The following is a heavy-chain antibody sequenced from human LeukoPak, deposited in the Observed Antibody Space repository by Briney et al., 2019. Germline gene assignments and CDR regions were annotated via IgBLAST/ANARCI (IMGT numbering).Heavy chain of an antibody. V-gene: IGHV1-24*01. CDR3: ASTYDILTGYPIPLGY. CDR1: GYTFTSYG. D-gene: IGHD3-9*01. CDR2: FDPEDGEK. Sequence: GASVKVSCKASGYTFTSYGISWVRQAPGQGLEWMGGFDPEDGEKIYAQKFQGRVTMTEDTSTDIAYMELSSLRSEDTAVYYCASTYDILTGYPIPLGYWGQGTLVTVSS. J-gene: IGHJ4*02.